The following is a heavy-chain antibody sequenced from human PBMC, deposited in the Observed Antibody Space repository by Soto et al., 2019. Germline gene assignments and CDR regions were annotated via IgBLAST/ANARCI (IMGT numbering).Heavy chain of an antibody. V-gene: IGHV6-1*01. CDR2: TYYRSKWYN. CDR3: ARASLAARHPYYYGMDV. D-gene: IGHD6-6*01. Sequence: SQPLSLTCAISGDSFSSNIAACNCIRQSPSRGLEWLGRTYYRSKWYNDYAVSVKSRITINPDTSKNQFSLQLNSVTPEDTAVYYCARASLAARHPYYYGMDVWGQGTTVTVSS. CDR1: GDSFSSNIAA. J-gene: IGHJ6*02.